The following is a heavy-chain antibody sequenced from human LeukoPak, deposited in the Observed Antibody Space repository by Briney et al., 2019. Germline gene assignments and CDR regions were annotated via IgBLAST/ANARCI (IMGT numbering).Heavy chain of an antibody. CDR1: GGSISSFY. CDR3: AGFIWSGYYMAFDI. J-gene: IGHJ3*02. V-gene: IGHV4-59*01. Sequence: PSETLSLTCTVPGGSISSFYWSSSRQPPGKGLEWIGYIYYSGSTTYNPSLKSRVTISVDTSKNQFSLKLSSGTAADTAVYYCAGFIWSGYYMAFDIWGQGTMVTVSS. D-gene: IGHD3-3*01. CDR2: IYYSGST.